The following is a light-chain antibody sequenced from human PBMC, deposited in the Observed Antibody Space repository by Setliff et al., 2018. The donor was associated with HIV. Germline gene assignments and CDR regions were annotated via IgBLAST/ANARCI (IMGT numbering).Light chain of an antibody. CDR2: QAT. CDR3: CSNTGSNTFV. J-gene: IGLJ1*01. V-gene: IGLV2-23*01. Sequence: QSALAQPASVSGSPGQSITISCTGTSNXVGRYDLVSWYQQHPARAPKLIIYQATRRPSGVSNRFSGSKSGNVASLTISGLQAEDEADYYCCSNTGSNTFVFGTGTKVTVL. CDR1: SNXVGRYDL.